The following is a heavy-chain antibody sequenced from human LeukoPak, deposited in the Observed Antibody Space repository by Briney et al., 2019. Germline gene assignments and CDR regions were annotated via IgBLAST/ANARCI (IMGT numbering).Heavy chain of an antibody. CDR1: GGSFSGYY. J-gene: IGHJ4*02. V-gene: IGHV4-34*01. CDR3: ARHVNSYYDFWSGYDY. CDR2: INHSGST. Sequence: PSETLSLTCAVYGGSFSGYYWSWIRQPPGKGLEWIGEINHSGSTNYNPSLKSRVTISVDTSKNQFSLKLSSVTAADTAVYYCARHVNSYYDFWSGYDYWGQGTLVTVSS. D-gene: IGHD3-3*01.